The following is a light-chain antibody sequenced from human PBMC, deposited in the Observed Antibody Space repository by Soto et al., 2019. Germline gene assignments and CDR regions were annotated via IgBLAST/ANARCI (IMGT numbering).Light chain of an antibody. CDR3: LQYHSYPLT. Sequence: DIQMTQSPSTLSASVGERVTITCRASQSISAWLAWYQQKPGKAPKLLIYKASNVESGVPSRFSGGGSGTEFTLTISSLQPDDFATYYCLQYHSYPLTFGQGTRLEIK. J-gene: IGKJ5*01. V-gene: IGKV1-5*03. CDR1: QSISAW. CDR2: KAS.